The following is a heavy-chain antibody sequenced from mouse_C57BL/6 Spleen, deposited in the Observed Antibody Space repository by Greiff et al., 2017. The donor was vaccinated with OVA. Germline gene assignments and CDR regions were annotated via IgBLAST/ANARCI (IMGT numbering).Heavy chain of an antibody. J-gene: IGHJ1*03. D-gene: IGHD1-1*01. V-gene: IGHV5-6*01. CDR1: GFTFSSYG. CDR2: ISSGGSYT. Sequence: DVQLQESGGDLVKPGGSLKLSCAASGFTFSSYGMSWVRQTPDKRLEWVATISSGGSYTYYPDSVKGRFTISRDNAKNTLYLQMSSLKSEDTAMYYCARRGFITTVVDDWYFDVWGTGTTVTVSS. CDR3: ARRGFITTVVDDWYFDV.